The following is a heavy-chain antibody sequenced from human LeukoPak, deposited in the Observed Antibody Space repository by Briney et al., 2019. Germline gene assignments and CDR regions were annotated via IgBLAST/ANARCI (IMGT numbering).Heavy chain of an antibody. CDR2: IYPGDSDT. CDR3: ARVSRGGLLNAFDI. CDR1: GYSFTNYW. Sequence: GESLKISCKGSGYSFTNYWIGWVRQMPGKGLEWMGIIYPGDSDTRYSPSFQGQVTISVDKSISTAYLQWSSLMASDAAMYYCARVSRGGLLNAFDIWGQGTMVTVSS. D-gene: IGHD3-22*01. J-gene: IGHJ3*02. V-gene: IGHV5-51*01.